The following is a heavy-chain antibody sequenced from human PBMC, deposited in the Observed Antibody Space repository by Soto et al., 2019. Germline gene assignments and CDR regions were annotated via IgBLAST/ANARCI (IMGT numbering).Heavy chain of an antibody. CDR2: ISYDGSNK. CDR3: ARDTVLDY. J-gene: IGHJ4*02. V-gene: IGHV3-30-3*01. Sequence: QVQLVESGGGVVQPGRSLRLSCAASGFTFSSYAMHWVRQAPGKGLEWVAVISYDGSNKYYADSVKGRFTISRDNSKNTLYLQVNSLRGEDTAVYYCARDTVLDYWGQGTLVTVSS. D-gene: IGHD4-17*01. CDR1: GFTFSSYA.